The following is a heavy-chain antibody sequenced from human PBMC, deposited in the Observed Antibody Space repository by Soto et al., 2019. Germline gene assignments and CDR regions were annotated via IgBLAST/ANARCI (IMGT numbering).Heavy chain of an antibody. D-gene: IGHD2-15*01. J-gene: IGHJ5*02. V-gene: IGHV1-69*17. CDR1: GGTSTSLS. Sequence: QVQLVQSGAEVKKPGSSVKVSCKASGGTSTSLSITWVRQAPGQGLEWMGGLTPLFCIPNYPQKFQGRLTIAADKATGTAYLELSSLRSEDTAVYYCARDTHSAGGWFDTWGRGTLVTVSS. CDR3: ARDTHSAGGWFDT. CDR2: LTPLFCIP.